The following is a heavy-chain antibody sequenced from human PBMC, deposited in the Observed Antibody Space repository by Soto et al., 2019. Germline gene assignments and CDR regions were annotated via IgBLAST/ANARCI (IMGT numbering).Heavy chain of an antibody. CDR3: ARITTWEIDY. J-gene: IGHJ4*02. D-gene: IGHD3-3*01. V-gene: IGHV4-61*01. Sequence: SETLSLTCTVSGGSVSSGSYHWSWIRQPPGKGLEWIGYIYYTGSTNYNPSLKSRVTISVDTSRNQFSLRLSSVTAADTAVYYCARITTWEIDYWGQGTLVTVSS. CDR2: IYYTGST. CDR1: GGSVSSGSYH.